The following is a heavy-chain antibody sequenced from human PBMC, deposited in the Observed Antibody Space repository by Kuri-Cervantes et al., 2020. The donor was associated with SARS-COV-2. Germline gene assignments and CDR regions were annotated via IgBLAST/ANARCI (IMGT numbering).Heavy chain of an antibody. V-gene: IGHV3-21*01. J-gene: IGHJ4*02. CDR1: GFTFSSYS. CDR2: ISSSSSYI. D-gene: IGHD3-22*01. Sequence: GESLKISCAASGFTFSSYSMNWVRQAPGKGLEWVSSISSSSSYIYYADSVKGRFTISRDNAKNSLYLQMNSLRAEDTAVYYCAKDTHFNFYYDSSKAFDYWGQGTLVTVSS. CDR3: AKDTHFNFYYDSSKAFDY.